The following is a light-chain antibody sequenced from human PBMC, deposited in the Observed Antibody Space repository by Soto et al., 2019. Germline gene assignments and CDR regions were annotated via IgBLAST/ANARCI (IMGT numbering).Light chain of an antibody. CDR1: QSVSNNY. CDR2: GAS. Sequence: VLRPSAGTLLLTAGESVAHSRRVGQSVSNNYLAWYQPTPGQAPRLLIYGASSRATGIPDRFRGSGSGTDFTLSFCSLDPEDSSVYDCQQRSSWPSRTVGGGTKVDIK. V-gene: IGKV3D-20*02. J-gene: IGKJ4*01. CDR3: QQRSSWPSRT.